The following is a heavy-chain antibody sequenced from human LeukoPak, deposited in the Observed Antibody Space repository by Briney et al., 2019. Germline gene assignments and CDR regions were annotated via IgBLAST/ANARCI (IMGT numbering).Heavy chain of an antibody. J-gene: IGHJ4*02. CDR1: ACSISTYC. CDR2: IYSSGST. V-gene: IGHV4-59*01. Sequence: SETLSLTCTVSACSISTYCWSWLRQPPGEGLEWIGYIYSSGSTNYNPALKSRVTISVDTSKNQFSLKLSSVTAADTAVYYCARADYGVNSGFWGLFDYWGQGTLVTVSS. CDR3: ARADYGVNSGFWGLFDY. D-gene: IGHD4-17*01.